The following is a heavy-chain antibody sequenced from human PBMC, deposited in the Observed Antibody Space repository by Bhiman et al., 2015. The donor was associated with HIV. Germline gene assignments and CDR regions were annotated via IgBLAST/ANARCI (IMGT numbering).Heavy chain of an antibody. CDR1: GFTFSSYE. CDR2: ITSDGTTT. CDR3: GKDRYDSSGYSLEK. D-gene: IGHD3-22*01. Sequence: EVQLVESGGGLVQPGGSLRLSCAASGFTFSSYEMHWVRQAPGKGLEWLSYITSDGTTTYYADSVKGRFTISRDNAKNSLYLQMNSLRAEDTALYYCGKDRYDSSGYSLEKWGQGTLVTVSS. V-gene: IGHV3-48*03. J-gene: IGHJ4*02.